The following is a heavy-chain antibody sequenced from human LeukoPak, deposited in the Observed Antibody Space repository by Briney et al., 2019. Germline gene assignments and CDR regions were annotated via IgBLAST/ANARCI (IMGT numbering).Heavy chain of an antibody. Sequence: GGSLRLSCAASGFTFSDYWMNWVRQAPGKGLEWVANIKQDGSEKYYVDSVKGRFTTSRDNAKDSLYLQMNSLRAEDTAVYYCARDARYCSGGSCYGSYYYYYMDVWGKGTTVTVSS. D-gene: IGHD2-15*01. CDR3: ARDARYCSGGSCYGSYYYYYMDV. J-gene: IGHJ6*03. CDR1: GFTFSDYW. V-gene: IGHV3-7*01. CDR2: IKQDGSEK.